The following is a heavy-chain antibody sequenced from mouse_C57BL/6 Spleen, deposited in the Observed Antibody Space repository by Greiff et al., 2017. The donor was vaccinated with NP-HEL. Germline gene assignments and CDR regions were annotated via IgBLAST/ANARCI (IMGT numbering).Heavy chain of an antibody. V-gene: IGHV1-15*01. J-gene: IGHJ4*01. D-gene: IGHD2-14*01. CDR3: TKEGGIDFAMGY. CDR2: IDPETGGT. CDR1: GYTFTDYE. Sequence: QVQLQQSGAELVRPGASVTLSCKASGYTFTDYEMHWVKQTPVHGLEWIGAIDPETGGTAYNQKFKGKAILTADKSSSTAYMELRSLTSEDSAFYCCTKEGGIDFAMGYWGQGASVTVSS.